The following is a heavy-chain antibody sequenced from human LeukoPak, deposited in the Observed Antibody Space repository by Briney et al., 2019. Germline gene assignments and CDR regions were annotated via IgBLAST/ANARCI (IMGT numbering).Heavy chain of an antibody. CDR1: GGSISTSSYY. D-gene: IGHD3-3*01. CDR2: IYFTGST. CDR3: ARHGQYDFWRGLYYYSYYMDV. Sequence: PSETLSLTCTVSGGSISTSSYYWGWIRQPPGKVLEWIGNIYFTGSTNYNPSLKSRVTISVDTSKNQFSLKLSSVTAADTAVYYCARHGQYDFWRGLYYYSYYMDVWGKGTTVTVSS. J-gene: IGHJ6*03. V-gene: IGHV4-39*01.